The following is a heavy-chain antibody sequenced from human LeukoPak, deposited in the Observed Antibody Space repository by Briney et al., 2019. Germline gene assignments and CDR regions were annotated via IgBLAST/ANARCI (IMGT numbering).Heavy chain of an antibody. CDR1: GYTFTSYG. CDR3: AMTTLDDAFDI. D-gene: IGHD4-11*01. J-gene: IGHJ3*02. V-gene: IGHV1-18*01. Sequence: ASVKVSRKASGYTFTSYGISWVRQAPGQGLEWMGWISAYNGNTNYAQKLQGRVTMTTDTSTSTAYMELRSLRSDDTVVYYCAMTTLDDAFDIWGQGTMVTVSS. CDR2: ISAYNGNT.